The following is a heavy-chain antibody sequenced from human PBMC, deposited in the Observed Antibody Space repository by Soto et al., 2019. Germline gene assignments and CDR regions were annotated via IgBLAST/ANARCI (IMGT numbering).Heavy chain of an antibody. CDR3: ARVSSIAARRSFDS. J-gene: IGHJ4*02. V-gene: IGHV1-8*01. CDR2: LNPYNGKT. D-gene: IGHD6-6*01. Sequence: QVQLVQSGTEVKTPGASVKVSCKASGYTFTSHDINWVRQATGQGLEWMGWLNPYNGKTAYAQTYQGRVTRTWNATTGTVYLELSSLRSEDTAMYYCARVSSIAARRSFDSWGQGTLVTVSS. CDR1: GYTFTSHD.